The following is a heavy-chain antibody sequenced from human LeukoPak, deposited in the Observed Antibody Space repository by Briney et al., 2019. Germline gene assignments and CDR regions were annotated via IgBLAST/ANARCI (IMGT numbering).Heavy chain of an antibody. Sequence: SVKVSCKASGGTFISYAISWVRQAPGQGLEWMGRIIPIFGTANYAQKFQGRVTITTDESTSTAYMELSSLRSEDTAVYYCAREIGSYYDSSGYYYHFDYWGQGTLVTVSS. CDR3: AREIGSYYDSSGYYYHFDY. J-gene: IGHJ4*02. CDR1: GGTFISYA. D-gene: IGHD3-22*01. CDR2: IIPIFGTA. V-gene: IGHV1-69*05.